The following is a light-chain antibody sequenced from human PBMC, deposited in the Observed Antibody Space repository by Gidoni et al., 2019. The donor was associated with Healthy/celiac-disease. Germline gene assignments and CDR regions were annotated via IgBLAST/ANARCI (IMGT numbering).Light chain of an antibody. J-gene: IGKJ2*01. CDR3: MQALQTPTYT. CDR1: QSLLHSNGYNY. CDR2: LGS. Sequence: DIVMTQSPLSLPVTPGEPASISCRSSQSLLHSNGYNYLDWYLQKPGQSPQLLIYLGSNRPSEVPDRFSGSGSGTDFTLKISRVEAEDVGVYYCMQALQTPTYTFXQXTKLEIK. V-gene: IGKV2-28*01.